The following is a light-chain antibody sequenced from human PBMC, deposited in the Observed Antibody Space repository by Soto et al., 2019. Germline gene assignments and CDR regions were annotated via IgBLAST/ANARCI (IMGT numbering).Light chain of an antibody. V-gene: IGLV2-18*02. J-gene: IGLJ2*01. CDR2: EVS. CDR1: SSDVGSYNR. Sequence: QSVLTQPPSVSGSPGQSVTISCTGTSSDVGSYNRLSWYQQPPGTAPKLIMYEVSNRPSGVSSRFSGSKSGNTASLTISGLQAEDEADYYCSSYINSITFVVFGGGTKLTVL. CDR3: SSYINSITFVV.